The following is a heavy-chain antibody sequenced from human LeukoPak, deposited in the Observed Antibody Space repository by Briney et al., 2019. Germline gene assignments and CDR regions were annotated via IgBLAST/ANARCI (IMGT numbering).Heavy chain of an antibody. V-gene: IGHV3-23*01. D-gene: IGHD6-13*01. CDR3: AKAVEYSSSWFLDF. CDR2: ISWNSGST. CDR1: GFTFDDYA. J-gene: IGHJ4*02. Sequence: GGSLRLSCAASGFTFDDYAMHWVRQAPGKGLEWVSGISWNSGSTYYADSVKGRFTISRDNSKNTLYLQMNSLRAEDTAVYYCAKAVEYSSSWFLDFWGQGTLVTVSS.